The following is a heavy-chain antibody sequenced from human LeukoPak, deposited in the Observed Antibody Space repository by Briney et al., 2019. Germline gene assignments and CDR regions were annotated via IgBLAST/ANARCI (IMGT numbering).Heavy chain of an antibody. CDR2: IYPGDSDT. CDR3: AGVPAAIGGYNWFDP. V-gene: IGHV5-51*01. D-gene: IGHD2-2*02. Sequence: GESLKISCKGSGYSFTSYWIGWVRQMPGKGLEWMGIIYPGDSDTRYSPSFQGQVTTSADKSISTAYLQWSSLKASDTAMYYCAGVPAAIGGYNWFDPWGQGTLVTVSS. CDR1: GYSFTSYW. J-gene: IGHJ5*02.